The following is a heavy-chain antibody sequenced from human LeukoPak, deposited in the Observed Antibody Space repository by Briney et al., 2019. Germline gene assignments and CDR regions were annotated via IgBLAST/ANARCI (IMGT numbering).Heavy chain of an antibody. V-gene: IGHV1-3*01. CDR1: GYTFINFA. D-gene: IGHD6-13*01. J-gene: IGHJ4*02. CDR3: ARGPRAAADDY. Sequence: ASVKVSCKASGYTFINFAINWGRQAPGQRPEWMGWINAGNGNTKCSQKFQGRVTITRDTSASTAYMELSSLTSEDTAVYYCARGPRAAADDYWGQGTLVTVSS. CDR2: INAGNGNT.